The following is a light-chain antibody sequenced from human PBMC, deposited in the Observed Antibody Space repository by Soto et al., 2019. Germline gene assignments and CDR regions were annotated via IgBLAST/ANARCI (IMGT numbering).Light chain of an antibody. CDR1: SGVVGGYDY. CDR2: EVT. Sequence: QSVLTQPASVSGSPGQSIAISCTGASGVVGGYDYVSLYQQHPDKAPILMIYEVTKRPSWVSNRFSGSKSGNTASLTISGLQPEDEADYYCSSHTSGSTRVFGSGTKVTV. CDR3: SSHTSGSTRV. J-gene: IGLJ1*01. V-gene: IGLV2-14*01.